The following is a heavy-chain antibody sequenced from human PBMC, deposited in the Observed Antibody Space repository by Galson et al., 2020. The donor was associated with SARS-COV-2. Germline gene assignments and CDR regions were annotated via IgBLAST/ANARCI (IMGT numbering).Heavy chain of an antibody. CDR2: IYYSGST. V-gene: IGHV4-31*03. CDR1: GGSISSGGYY. CDR3: ARDFSKRLVWGSYRSGMDV. Sequence: SETLSLTCTVSGGSISSGGYYWSWIRQHTGKGLEWIGYIYYSGSTYYNPSLKSRVTISVDTSKNQFSLKLSSVTAADTAVYSCARDFSKRLVWGSYRSGMDVWGQGTTVTVSS. D-gene: IGHD3-16*02. J-gene: IGHJ6*02.